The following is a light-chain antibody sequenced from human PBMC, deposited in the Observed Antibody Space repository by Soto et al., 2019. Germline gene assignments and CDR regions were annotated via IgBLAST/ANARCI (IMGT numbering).Light chain of an antibody. V-gene: IGKV1-39*01. CDR3: QHYNSYSEA. Sequence: DIQMTHSPSSLSASVGDRVTITCRASQSISSYLNWYQQKPGKAPKLLIYAASSLQSGVPSRFSGSGSGTDFTLTISSLQPDDFATYYCQHYNSYSEAFGQGTKVDIK. CDR1: QSISSY. CDR2: AAS. J-gene: IGKJ1*01.